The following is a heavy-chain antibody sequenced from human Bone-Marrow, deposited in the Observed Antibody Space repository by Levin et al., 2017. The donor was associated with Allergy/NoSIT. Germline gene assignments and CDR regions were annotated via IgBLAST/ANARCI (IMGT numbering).Heavy chain of an antibody. D-gene: IGHD2-8*02. CDR2: IYYNDVE. CDR1: GFSLTTPGVG. V-gene: IGHV2-5*01. CDR3: AHAPAYCTEEKCYPSWFDS. Sequence: SGPTLVKPTQTVTLTCSFSGFSLTTPGVGVGWIRQPPGKALEWLAVIYYNDVERYSTSLRSRLTVSKDTSTNQVFLTMTNMDPLDTATYYCAHAPAYCTEEKCYPSWFDSWGQGALVTVSS. J-gene: IGHJ5*01.